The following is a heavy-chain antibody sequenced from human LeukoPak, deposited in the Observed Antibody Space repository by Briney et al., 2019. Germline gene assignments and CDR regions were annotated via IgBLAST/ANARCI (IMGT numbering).Heavy chain of an antibody. CDR1: GYTFTGYY. CDR2: INPNSGGT. J-gene: IGHJ4*02. V-gene: IGHV1-2*02. Sequence: ASVKVSCKASGYTFTGYYMHWVRQAPGQGLEWMGWINPNSGGTNYAQKFQGRVTMTRDTSISTAYMELSRLRSDDTAVYYCARGYYYDSSGYPGTDWGQGTLVTVSS. D-gene: IGHD3-22*01. CDR3: ARGYYYDSSGYPGTD.